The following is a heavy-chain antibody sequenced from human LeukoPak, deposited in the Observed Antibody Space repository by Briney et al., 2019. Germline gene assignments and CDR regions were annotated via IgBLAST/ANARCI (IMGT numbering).Heavy chain of an antibody. V-gene: IGHV1-8*02. D-gene: IGHD6-19*01. CDR2: MNPNSGNT. CDR1: GYTFTSYY. Sequence: GASVKVSCKASGYTFTSYYMHWVRQATGQGLEWMGWMNPNSGNTGYAQKFQGRVTMTRNTSISTAYMELSSLRSEDTAVYYCARVAVAGTEPVDYWGQGTLVTVSS. CDR3: ARVAVAGTEPVDY. J-gene: IGHJ4*02.